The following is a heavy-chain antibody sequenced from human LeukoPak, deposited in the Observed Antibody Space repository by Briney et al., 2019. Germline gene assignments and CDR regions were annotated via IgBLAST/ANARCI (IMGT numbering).Heavy chain of an antibody. CDR2: IYYSGST. D-gene: IGHD2-15*01. V-gene: IGHV4-59*08. CDR3: ASSGGLYCSGGSCYKEQNWFDP. J-gene: IGHJ5*02. Sequence: SSETLSLTCTVSGGSISSYYWSWIRQPPGKGLERIGYIYYSGSTNYNPSLKSRVTISVDTSKNQFSLKLSSVTAADTAVYYCASSGGLYCSGGSCYKEQNWFDPWGQGTLVTVSS. CDR1: GGSISSYY.